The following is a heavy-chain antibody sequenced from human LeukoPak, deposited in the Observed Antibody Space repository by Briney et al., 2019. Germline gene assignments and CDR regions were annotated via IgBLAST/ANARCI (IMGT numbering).Heavy chain of an antibody. CDR2: INPNSGGT. V-gene: IGHV1-2*02. Sequence: ASVKVSCKASGYTFTGYYMHWVRHAPGQGLEWMGWINPNSGGTNYAQKFQGRVTMTRDTSINTAYMDLSRLRSDDTAVYYCAREHYYDTSGAEDGIDYWGQGTLVTVSS. J-gene: IGHJ4*02. CDR3: AREHYYDTSGAEDGIDY. D-gene: IGHD3-22*01. CDR1: GYTFTGYY.